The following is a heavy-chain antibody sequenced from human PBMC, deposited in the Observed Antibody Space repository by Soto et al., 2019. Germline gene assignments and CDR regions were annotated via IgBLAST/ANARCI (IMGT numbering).Heavy chain of an antibody. V-gene: IGHV4-39*01. CDR1: GGSISSSSYY. CDR3: ASSGRPSYSGYDFWAFDI. Sequence: SETLSLTCTVSGGSISSSSYYWGWIRQPPGKGLEWIGSIYYSGSTYYNPSLKSRVTISVDTSKNQFSLKLSSVTAADTAVYYCASSGRPSYSGYDFWAFDIWGQGTMVTVSS. J-gene: IGHJ3*02. CDR2: IYYSGST. D-gene: IGHD5-12*01.